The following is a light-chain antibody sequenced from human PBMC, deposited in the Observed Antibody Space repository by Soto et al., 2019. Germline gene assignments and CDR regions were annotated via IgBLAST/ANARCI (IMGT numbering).Light chain of an antibody. J-gene: IGLJ1*01. V-gene: IGLV1-40*01. CDR3: QSYDSSLSAI. Sequence: QSVLTQPPSVSGAPGQRVTISCTGSSSNIGAGYDVHWYQQLPGTAPKLLIYGNSNRPSGVPERFSGSKSGTSASLAITGLQAEDEADYYCQSYDSSLSAIFGTGTKLTVL. CDR2: GNS. CDR1: SSNIGAGYD.